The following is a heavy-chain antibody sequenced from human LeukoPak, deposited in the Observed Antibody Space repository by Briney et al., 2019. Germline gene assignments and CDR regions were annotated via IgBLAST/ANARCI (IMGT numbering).Heavy chain of an antibody. CDR2: TYHSGST. CDR1: GYSISSGYY. Sequence: PSETLSLTCAVSGYSISSGYYWGWIRQPPGKGLEWIGSTYHSGSTYYHPSLKSRVTISVDTSKNQFSLKLSSVTAADTAVYYCARQELLWFGELMGGFDPWGQGTLVTVSS. V-gene: IGHV4-38-2*01. CDR3: ARQELLWFGELMGGFDP. J-gene: IGHJ5*02. D-gene: IGHD3-10*01.